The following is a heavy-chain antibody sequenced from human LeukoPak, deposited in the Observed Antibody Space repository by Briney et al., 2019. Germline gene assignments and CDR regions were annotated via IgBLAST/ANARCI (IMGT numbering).Heavy chain of an antibody. Sequence: SVKVSCKASGGTFSSYAISWVRQAPGQGLEWMGGIIPIFGTANYAQKFQGRVTITADESTSTAYMELSSLRSEDTAVYYCARGDCSSTSCYYYYYMDVWGKGTTVTISS. CDR3: ARGDCSSTSCYYYYYMDV. D-gene: IGHD2-2*01. V-gene: IGHV1-69*13. CDR2: IIPIFGTA. CDR1: GGTFSSYA. J-gene: IGHJ6*03.